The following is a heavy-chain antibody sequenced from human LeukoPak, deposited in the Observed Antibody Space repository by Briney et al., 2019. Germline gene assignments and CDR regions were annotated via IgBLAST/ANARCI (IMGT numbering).Heavy chain of an antibody. D-gene: IGHD6-13*01. CDR1: GYTFTGYF. CDR2: INPNSGGT. Sequence: ASVKVSCKASGYTFTGYFLHWVRRAPGQGFEWMGWINPNSGGTYYTQRFQGRVTMTRDTSISTAYMELSSLRSDDTAEYYCARAQSLTAPAGTFANSWGQGTLVTVSS. J-gene: IGHJ4*02. CDR3: ARAQSLTAPAGTFANS. V-gene: IGHV1-2*02.